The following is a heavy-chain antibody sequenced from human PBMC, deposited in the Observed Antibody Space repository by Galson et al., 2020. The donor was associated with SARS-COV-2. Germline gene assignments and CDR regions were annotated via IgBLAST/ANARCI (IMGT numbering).Heavy chain of an antibody. CDR1: GGTFSSYA. D-gene: IGHD1-26*01. CDR2: IITILDIP. V-gene: IGHV1-69*10. J-gene: IGHJ4*02. Sequence: SVKVSCEASGGTFSSYAISWVRQAPGQGLEWMGGIITILDIPNYAPKFQGRVTITADKYTSTAYMELSSLKSDDTAVYYCARHSGTYYSNFDLWGPGTLVTVSA. CDR3: ARHSGTYYSNFDL.